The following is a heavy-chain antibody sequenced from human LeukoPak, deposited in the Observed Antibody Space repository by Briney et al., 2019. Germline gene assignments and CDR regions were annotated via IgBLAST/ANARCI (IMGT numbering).Heavy chain of an antibody. CDR1: GGTFSSYA. J-gene: IGHJ5*02. CDR2: IIPIFGTA. V-gene: IGHV1-69*13. Sequence: VASVKVSSKASGGTFSSYAISWVRQAPGQGLEWMEGIIPIFGTANYAQKFQGRVTITADESTSTAYMELSSLRSEDTAVYYCARAWPSVVFGVVTLNWFDPWGQGTLVTVSS. D-gene: IGHD3-3*01. CDR3: ARAWPSVVFGVVTLNWFDP.